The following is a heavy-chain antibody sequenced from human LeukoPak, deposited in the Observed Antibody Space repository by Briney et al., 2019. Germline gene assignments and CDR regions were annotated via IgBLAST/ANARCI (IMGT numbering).Heavy chain of an antibody. CDR1: GYTFTSYG. V-gene: IGHV1-8*03. D-gene: IGHD5/OR15-5a*01. CDR2: MNPNSGYT. CDR3: ARSLGEDLEAPSV. Sequence: SVKVSCKASGYTFTSYGINWVRHATGQGLEWMAWMNPNSGYTGYAQKFQGRVTLTRDTPITTAFMELSSLRSEDTAVYYCARSLGEDLEAPSVWGQGALVTVSS. J-gene: IGHJ4*02.